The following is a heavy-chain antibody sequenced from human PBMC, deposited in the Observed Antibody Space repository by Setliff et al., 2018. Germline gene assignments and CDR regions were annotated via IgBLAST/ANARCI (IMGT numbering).Heavy chain of an antibody. J-gene: IGHJ4*02. CDR1: GGPTIGYY. CDR2: IHPWGGSSEST. CDR3: ARGLHSGTYWGTRPLGLDY. V-gene: IGHV4-59*08. Sequence: SETLSLTCAVSGGPTIGYYWTWIRQAPGKGLEWIGYIHPWGGSSESTNYSPSLKSRIIISLDKSKSQFSLKLTSVTVADTAVYYCARGLHSGTYWGTRPLGLDYWGQGSLVTVSS. D-gene: IGHD1-26*01.